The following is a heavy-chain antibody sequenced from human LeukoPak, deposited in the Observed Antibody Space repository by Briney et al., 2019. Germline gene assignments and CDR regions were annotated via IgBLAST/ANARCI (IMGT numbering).Heavy chain of an antibody. CDR3: ARLQRGASSSWYHFGY. CDR1: GGSISSSSYY. Sequence: SETLSLTCTVSGGSISSSSYYWGWIRQPPGKGLEWIGSIYYSGSTYYNPSLKSRVTISVDTSKNQFSLKLSSVTAAETAVYYCARLQRGASSSWYHFGYWGQGTLVTVSS. CDR2: IYYSGST. D-gene: IGHD6-13*01. V-gene: IGHV4-39*01. J-gene: IGHJ4*02.